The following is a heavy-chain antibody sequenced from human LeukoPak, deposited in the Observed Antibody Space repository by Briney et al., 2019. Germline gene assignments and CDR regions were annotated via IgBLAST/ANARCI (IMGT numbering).Heavy chain of an antibody. CDR2: IYYSGST. J-gene: IGHJ4*02. Sequence: PSETLSLTCTVSGGSISSSSYYWGWIRQPPGKGLEWIGSIYYSGSTYYNPSLKSRVTISVDTSKNQFSLKLSSVTAADTAVYYCARISGSYLGYYFDYWGQGTLVTVSS. D-gene: IGHD1-26*01. CDR1: GGSISSSSYY. CDR3: ARISGSYLGYYFDY. V-gene: IGHV4-39*07.